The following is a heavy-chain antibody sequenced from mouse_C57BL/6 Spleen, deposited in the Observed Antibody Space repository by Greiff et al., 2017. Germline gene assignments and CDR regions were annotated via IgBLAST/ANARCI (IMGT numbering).Heavy chain of an antibody. Sequence: EVHLVESGGGLVKPGGSLKLSCAASGFTFSDYGMHWVRQAPEKGLEWVAYISSGSSTIYYADTVKGRFTISRDNAKNTLFLQMTSLRSEDTAMYYCARGSSYDYYAMDYWGQGTSVTVSS. CDR3: ARGSSYDYYAMDY. CDR1: GFTFSDYG. D-gene: IGHD1-1*01. J-gene: IGHJ4*01. CDR2: ISSGSSTI. V-gene: IGHV5-17*01.